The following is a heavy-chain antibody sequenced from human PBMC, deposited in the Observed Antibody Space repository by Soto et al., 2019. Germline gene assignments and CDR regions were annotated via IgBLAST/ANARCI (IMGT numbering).Heavy chain of an antibody. V-gene: IGHV3-21*01. Sequence: GWSTELGSVASRFRVSFYMMAWGCQAPGKGLEWVSSISGDGSYLYYADSVKGRFTISRDNAKKSLYLQMNSLRAGDTAVYYCARVDFTPFEVIIITAFDLWGQGTMVTVSS. D-gene: IGHD3-3*01. J-gene: IGHJ3*01. CDR3: ARVDFTPFEVIIITAFDL. CDR2: ISGDGSYL. CDR1: RFRVSFYM.